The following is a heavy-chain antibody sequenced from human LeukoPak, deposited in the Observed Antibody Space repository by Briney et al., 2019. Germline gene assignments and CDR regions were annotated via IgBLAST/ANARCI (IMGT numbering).Heavy chain of an antibody. Sequence: ASVKVSCKASGYTFTSYGISWVRQAPGQGLEWMGWISAYNGNTNYAQKLQGRVTMTTDTSTSTAYMELRSLRSDDTAVYYCARESHSTYYYDSSGYSDAFDIWGQGTMVTVSS. D-gene: IGHD3-22*01. V-gene: IGHV1-18*01. J-gene: IGHJ3*02. CDR2: ISAYNGNT. CDR1: GYTFTSYG. CDR3: ARESHSTYYYDSSGYSDAFDI.